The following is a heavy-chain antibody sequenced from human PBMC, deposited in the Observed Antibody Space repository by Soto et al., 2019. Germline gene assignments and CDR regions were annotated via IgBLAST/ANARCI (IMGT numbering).Heavy chain of an antibody. J-gene: IGHJ5*02. Sequence: PSETLSLTCTVSGGSISSSSYYWGWIRQPPGKGLEWIGSIYYSGSTYYNPSLKSRVTISVDTSKNQFSLKLSSVTAADTAVYYCARPLNYDILTGYYHPSGWFDPWGQGTLVTVS. D-gene: IGHD3-9*01. CDR1: GGSISSSSYY. CDR3: ARPLNYDILTGYYHPSGWFDP. V-gene: IGHV4-39*01. CDR2: IYYSGST.